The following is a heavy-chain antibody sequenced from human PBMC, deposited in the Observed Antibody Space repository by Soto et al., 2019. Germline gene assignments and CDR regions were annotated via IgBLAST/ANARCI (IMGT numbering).Heavy chain of an antibody. V-gene: IGHV3-48*01. CDR3: ARDLGYYDSSGYLDY. CDR2: ISSSGDII. J-gene: IGHJ4*02. D-gene: IGHD3-22*01. Sequence: PGGSLRLSCAASGFTFSSYSMNWVRQAPGKGLEWVSYISSSGDIIYYADSMKGRFTISRDNAKNSLYLQMNNLRAEDTAVYYCARDLGYYDSSGYLDYWGQGTLVTVSS. CDR1: GFTFSSYS.